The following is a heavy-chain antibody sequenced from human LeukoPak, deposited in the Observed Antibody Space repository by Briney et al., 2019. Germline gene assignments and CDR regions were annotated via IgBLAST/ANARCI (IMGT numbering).Heavy chain of an antibody. CDR2: MNPNSGNT. J-gene: IGHJ5*02. Sequence: ASVKVSCKASGYTFTSYDINWVRQATGQGLEWMGWMNPNSGNTGYAQKFQGRVTMTRNTSISTAYMELRSLRSDDTAVYYCARWTGENIVVVGPWGQGTLVTVSS. D-gene: IGHD2-21*01. CDR3: ARWTGENIVVVGP. CDR1: GYTFTSYD. V-gene: IGHV1-8*01.